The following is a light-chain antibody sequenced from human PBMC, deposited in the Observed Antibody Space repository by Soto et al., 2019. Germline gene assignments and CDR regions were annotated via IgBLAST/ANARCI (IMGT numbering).Light chain of an antibody. CDR2: GAS. CDR1: QSVNSN. V-gene: IGKV3-15*01. CDR3: QQYKNWPPVT. J-gene: IGKJ4*01. Sequence: ETVMTQSPATLSVSLGERATLSCRASQSVNSNLAWYQQKPGQAPRLLIYGASIRATGVPARFSGSGSGTDFTLTINSLQPEDFAYFCQQYKNWPPVTFGGGTKVEIK.